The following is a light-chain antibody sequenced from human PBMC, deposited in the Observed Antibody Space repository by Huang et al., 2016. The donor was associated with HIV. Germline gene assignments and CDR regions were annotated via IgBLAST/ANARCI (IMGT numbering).Light chain of an antibody. J-gene: IGKJ1*01. CDR1: QYINNY. CDR3: QKYDSVPRT. Sequence: DIQMTQYPSSLSASVGDRVTITCRASQYINNYLAWYQQKAGQVPKLLIYAASSLQSGVPSRFSGSGSGTDFTLTISSLQPEDVAIYYCQKYDSVPRTFGQGTKVEIK. CDR2: AAS. V-gene: IGKV1-27*01.